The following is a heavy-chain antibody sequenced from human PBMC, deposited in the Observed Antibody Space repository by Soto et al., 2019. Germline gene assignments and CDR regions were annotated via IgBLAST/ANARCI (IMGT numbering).Heavy chain of an antibody. D-gene: IGHD3-22*01. J-gene: IGHJ4*02. CDR3: AKPLSYDSSGYYVLFDY. V-gene: IGHV3-23*01. Sequence: EVQLLESGGGLVQPGGSLRLSCAASGFTFSSYAMSWVRQAPGKGLEWVSAISGSGGSTYYADSVKGRFTISRDNSKNTLYLQMNSLRAEDTAVYYCAKPLSYDSSGYYVLFDYWGQGTLVTVSS. CDR2: ISGSGGST. CDR1: GFTFSSYA.